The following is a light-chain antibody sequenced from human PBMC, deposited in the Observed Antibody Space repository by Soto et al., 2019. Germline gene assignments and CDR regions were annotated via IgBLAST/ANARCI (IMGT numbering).Light chain of an antibody. Sequence: IVMTQSPATLSVSPGERATLSCRASQSVSSNLAWYQQKPGQAPRLLSDGASTTATGIPARCSGSGSGTEFTLTISSLQSEDFAVDYCQQYNNWPPLTFGGGTKVEIK. CDR2: GAS. CDR3: QQYNNWPPLT. CDR1: QSVSSN. J-gene: IGKJ4*01. V-gene: IGKV3D-15*01.